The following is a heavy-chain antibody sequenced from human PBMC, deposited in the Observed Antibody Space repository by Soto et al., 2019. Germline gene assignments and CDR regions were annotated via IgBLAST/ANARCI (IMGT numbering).Heavy chain of an antibody. V-gene: IGHV3-7*01. Sequence: EVQLVESGGDLVQPGGSLRLSCAASGFTFSGYSMSWVRQAPGKGLEWVANIKQDGSEKYYVASVKGRFTISRDNAKNSVYLQMNSLRADDTAVYYCARQRGCDYWGQGTLVTVSS. J-gene: IGHJ4*02. CDR2: IKQDGSEK. D-gene: IGHD1-1*01. CDR1: GFTFSGYS. CDR3: ARQRGCDY.